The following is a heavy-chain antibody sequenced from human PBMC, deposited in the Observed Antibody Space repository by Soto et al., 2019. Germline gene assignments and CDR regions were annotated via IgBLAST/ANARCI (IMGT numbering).Heavy chain of an antibody. CDR2: IYYSGST. Sequence: SETLSLTCTVSGGSISSYYWSWIRQSPGKGLEWIGYIYYSGSTNYNPSLKSRVTISVDTSKNQFSLKLSSVTAADTAVYYCARSKFSGVATYYYYYGMDVWGQGTTVTVYS. CDR1: GGSISSYY. D-gene: IGHD3-3*01. J-gene: IGHJ6*02. CDR3: ARSKFSGVATYYYYYGMDV. V-gene: IGHV4-59*01.